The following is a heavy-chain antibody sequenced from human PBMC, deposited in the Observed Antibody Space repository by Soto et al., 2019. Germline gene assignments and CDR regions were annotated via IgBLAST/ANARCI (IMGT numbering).Heavy chain of an antibody. Sequence: TGGSLRLSCAASGLPFSHYWMHWVRQTPGKGLVWVSRINPAGTITNYADSVEGRFTISRDNADSALFLQMNSLSAEDTAIYYCTSDTFGLRDTWGQGTLVTVSS. V-gene: IGHV3-74*01. CDR2: INPAGTIT. CDR3: TSDTFGLRDT. D-gene: IGHD3-16*01. CDR1: GLPFSHYW. J-gene: IGHJ5*02.